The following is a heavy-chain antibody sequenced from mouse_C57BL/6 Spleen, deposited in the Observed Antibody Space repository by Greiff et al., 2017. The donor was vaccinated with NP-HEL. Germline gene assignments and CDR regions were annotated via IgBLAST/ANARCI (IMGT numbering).Heavy chain of an antibody. Sequence: VQLQESGPGLVAPSQSLSITCTVSGFSLTSYGVHWVRQPPGKGLEWLVVIWSDGSTTYNSALKSRLSISKDNSKSQVFLKMNSLQTDDTAMYYCARHNGSSSYYYAMDYWGQGTSVTVSS. D-gene: IGHD1-1*01. J-gene: IGHJ4*01. CDR3: ARHNGSSSYYYAMDY. CDR1: GFSLTSYG. CDR2: IWSDGST. V-gene: IGHV2-6-1*01.